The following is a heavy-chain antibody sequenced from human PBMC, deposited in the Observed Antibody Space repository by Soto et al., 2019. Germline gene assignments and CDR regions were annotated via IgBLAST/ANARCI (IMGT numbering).Heavy chain of an antibody. Sequence: QVHLVQSGGEVKKPGASVKVSCKASGYTFNSHVITWVRKAPGQGLEWMGWISGYNGDINYEQKFQGRVTLSSDTLTSTVYLELKSLRFDDTAVYYCARVRIVGAREIDFWGQGTLVTVSS. D-gene: IGHD1-26*01. CDR1: GYTFNSHV. V-gene: IGHV1-18*04. J-gene: IGHJ4*02. CDR2: ISGYNGDI. CDR3: ARVRIVGAREIDF.